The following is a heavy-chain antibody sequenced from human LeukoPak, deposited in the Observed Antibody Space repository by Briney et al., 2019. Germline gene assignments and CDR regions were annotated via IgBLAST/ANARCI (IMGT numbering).Heavy chain of an antibody. CDR2: INGAGDNP. Sequence: GGSLRLSCAASGFTVSSYAMTWVRQAPGKGLEWVSTINGAGDNPYYAETVKVWFTISRDKSKNTLYLQMHSLRAEDTAIYYCAKVSVCYGCYLDYWGEGTLVTVS. CDR3: AKVSVCYGCYLDY. D-gene: IGHD3-16*01. V-gene: IGHV3-23*01. CDR1: GFTVSSYA. J-gene: IGHJ4*02.